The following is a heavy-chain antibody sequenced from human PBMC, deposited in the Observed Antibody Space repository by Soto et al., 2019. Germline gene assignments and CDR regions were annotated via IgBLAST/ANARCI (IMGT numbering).Heavy chain of an antibody. V-gene: IGHV4-31*03. D-gene: IGHD3-3*01. CDR1: GGSISSGGYY. J-gene: IGHJ4*02. CDR3: ARESITIFGVAAPDFDY. CDR2: IYYSGST. Sequence: PSETLSLTCTVSGGSISSGGYYWIWIRQHPGKVLEWIGYIYYSGSTYYNPSLKSRVTISVDTPKNQFSLKLSSVTAADTAVYYCARESITIFGVAAPDFDYWGQGTLVTVSS.